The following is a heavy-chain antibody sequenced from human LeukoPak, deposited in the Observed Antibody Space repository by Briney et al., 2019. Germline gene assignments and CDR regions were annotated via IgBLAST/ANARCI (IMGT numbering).Heavy chain of an antibody. Sequence: SETLSLTCTVSGGSISSSSYYWGWIRQPPGKGLEWIGSIYYSGSTYYNPSLKSRVTISVDTSKNQFSLKLSSVTAADTAVYYCARVRAMIKGGDHNWFDPWGQGTLVTVSS. V-gene: IGHV4-39*07. D-gene: IGHD3-22*01. CDR3: ARVRAMIKGGDHNWFDP. J-gene: IGHJ5*02. CDR2: IYYSGST. CDR1: GGSISSSSYY.